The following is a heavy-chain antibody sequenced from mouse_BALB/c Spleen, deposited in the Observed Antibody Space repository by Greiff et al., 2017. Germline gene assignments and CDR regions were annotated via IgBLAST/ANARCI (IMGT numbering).Heavy chain of an antibody. CDR2: ISSGGSYT. CDR1: GFTFSSYA. Sequence: EVKLEESGGGLVKPGGSLKLSCAASGFTFSSYAMSWVRQSPEKRLEWVAEISSGGSYTYYPDTVTGRFTISRDNAKNTLYLEMSSLRSEDTAMYYCARYHFDYWGQGTTLTVSS. J-gene: IGHJ2*01. CDR3: ARYHFDY. V-gene: IGHV5-9-4*01.